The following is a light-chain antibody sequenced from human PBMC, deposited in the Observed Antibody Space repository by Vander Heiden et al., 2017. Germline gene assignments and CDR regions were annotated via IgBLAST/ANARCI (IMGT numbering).Light chain of an antibody. CDR1: SSDVGSYNL. V-gene: IGLV2-23*02. J-gene: IGLJ2*01. Sequence: QSALTHPASVSGSPGHSITLSCTGTSSDVGSYNLVSWYQQHPGKAPKLMIYEVSKRPSGVSNRFSGSKSGNTASLTISGLQAEDEADYYCCSYAGSSTFVVVFGGGTKLTVL. CDR3: CSYAGSSTFVVV. CDR2: EVS.